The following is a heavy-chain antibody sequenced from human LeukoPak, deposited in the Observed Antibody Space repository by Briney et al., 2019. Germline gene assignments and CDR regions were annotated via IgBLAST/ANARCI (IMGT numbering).Heavy chain of an antibody. CDR2: IYYSGST. J-gene: IGHJ4*02. CDR3: ARWYYTGSGYYYDF. D-gene: IGHD3-22*01. CDR1: GGSISSGGYS. Sequence: SETLSLTCAVSGGSISSGGYSWSWIRQPPGKGLEWIGYIYYSGSTYYNPSLRSRVTISVDKSKNQFSLKLSSVTAADTAFYYCARWYYTGSGYYYDFWGQGTLVTVSS. V-gene: IGHV4-30-4*07.